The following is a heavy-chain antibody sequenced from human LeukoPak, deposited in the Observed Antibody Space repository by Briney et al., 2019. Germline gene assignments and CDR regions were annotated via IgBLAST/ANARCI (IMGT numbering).Heavy chain of an antibody. CDR3: TKDAVTSPFWYFDL. Sequence: GGSLRLSCAASGFTFSSYVINWVRQAPEKGLEWVSGISGSGGSTYYADSVKSRFTISRDNSKNTLYLQMNSLRAEDTAIYYCTKDAVTSPFWYFDLWGRGTPVTVSS. CDR2: ISGSGGST. D-gene: IGHD4-17*01. J-gene: IGHJ2*01. CDR1: GFTFSSYV. V-gene: IGHV3-23*01.